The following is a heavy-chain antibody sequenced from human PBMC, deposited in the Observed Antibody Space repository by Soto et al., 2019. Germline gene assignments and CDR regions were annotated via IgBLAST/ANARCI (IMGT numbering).Heavy chain of an antibody. V-gene: IGHV4-59*12. Sequence: KTSETLSLTCTVSGGSISSYYWSWIRQPPGKGLEWIGYIYYSGSTYYNPSLKSRVTISVDTSKNQFSLKLSSVTAADTAVYYCARDRSAVVAATAGFDPWGQGTLVTVSS. CDR2: IYYSGST. CDR3: ARDRSAVVAATAGFDP. J-gene: IGHJ5*02. D-gene: IGHD2-15*01. CDR1: GGSISSYY.